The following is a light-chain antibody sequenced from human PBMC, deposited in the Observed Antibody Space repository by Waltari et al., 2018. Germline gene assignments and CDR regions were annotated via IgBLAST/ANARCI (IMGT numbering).Light chain of an antibody. CDR2: VNSDGSH. CDR3: QTGGHGTWV. J-gene: IGLJ3*02. V-gene: IGLV4-69*01. Sequence: QLVLTQSPSASASLGASVKLTCTPSSGHTSNTIAWHQQQPEKGPRYLMKVNSDGSHSKGDEIPDRFSGSSSGAERYLTISSLQSEDEADYYCQTGGHGTWVFGGGTKLTVL. CDR1: SGHTSNT.